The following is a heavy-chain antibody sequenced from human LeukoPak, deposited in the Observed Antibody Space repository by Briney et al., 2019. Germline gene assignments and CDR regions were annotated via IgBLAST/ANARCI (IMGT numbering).Heavy chain of an antibody. J-gene: IGHJ4*02. CDR1: GFTFSTWA. CDR2: ISNSGGST. Sequence: GGSLRLSCPASGFTFSTWAMSGVRQAPGKGLEWVSGISNSGGSTYYADSVKGRFTISRDNSKNTLYLQMNSLRAEDTAVYYCAEYYYYYSSGSQQYYFDYGGQGTLVTVSS. V-gene: IGHV3-23*01. CDR3: AEYYYYYSSGSQQYYFDY. D-gene: IGHD3-22*01.